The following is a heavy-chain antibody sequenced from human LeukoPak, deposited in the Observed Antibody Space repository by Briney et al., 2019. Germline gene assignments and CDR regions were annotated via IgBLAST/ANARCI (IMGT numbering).Heavy chain of an antibody. CDR3: ARCRDGYPTGWYFDL. V-gene: IGHV4-4*07. J-gene: IGHJ2*01. CDR1: GGSISSYY. Sequence: PSETLSLTCTVSGGSISSYYWSWIRQPAGKGLEWIGRIYTSGSTNYNPSLKSRVTMSVDTSKNQFSLKLSSVTVADTAVYYCARCRDGYPTGWYFDLWGRGTLVTVSS. D-gene: IGHD5-24*01. CDR2: IYTSGST.